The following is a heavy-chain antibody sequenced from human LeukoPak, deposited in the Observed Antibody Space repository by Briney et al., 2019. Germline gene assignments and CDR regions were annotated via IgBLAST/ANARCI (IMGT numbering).Heavy chain of an antibody. CDR1: GGSISSYY. D-gene: IGHD3-10*01. J-gene: IGHJ4*02. V-gene: IGHV4-59*01. CDR2: IYYSGST. Sequence: SETLSLTCTVSGGSISSYYWSWLRQPPGKGLEWIGYIYYSGSTNYNPSLKSRVTISVDTSKNQFSLKLSSVTAADTAVYYCARMGYDMVRGVTDPYYFDYWGQGTLVTVSS. CDR3: ARMGYDMVRGVTDPYYFDY.